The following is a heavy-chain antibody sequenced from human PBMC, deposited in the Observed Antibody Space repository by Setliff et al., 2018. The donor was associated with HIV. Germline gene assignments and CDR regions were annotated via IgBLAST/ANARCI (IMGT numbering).Heavy chain of an antibody. D-gene: IGHD3-3*01. CDR3: ARLGDFSYSSHYLYAFDF. CDR1: GGSFSGHY. J-gene: IGHJ4*03. CDR2: INHIGGNP. V-gene: IGHV4-34*01. Sequence: PSETLSLTCAVYGGSFSGHYWRWIRQSPGKGLEWSWEINHIGGNPNHNPSLKSRVTISVDTSKNQFSLHFQSVTAADTALYFCARLGDFSYSSHYLYAFDFWGHGALVTVSS.